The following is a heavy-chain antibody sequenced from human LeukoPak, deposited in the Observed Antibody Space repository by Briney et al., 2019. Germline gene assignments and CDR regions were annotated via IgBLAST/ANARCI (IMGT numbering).Heavy chain of an antibody. CDR1: GGSISSYY. D-gene: IGHD2-2*01. J-gene: IGHJ6*03. CDR3: ARSQYCSSTSCSLGAYYYYMDV. Sequence: PSETLSLTCTVSGGSISSYYWSWIRQPAGKGLEWIGRIYTSGSTNYNPSLKSRVTMSVDTSKNQFSLKLSSVTAADTAVYYCARSQYCSSTSCSLGAYYYYMDVWGKGTTVTVSS. V-gene: IGHV4-4*07. CDR2: IYTSGST.